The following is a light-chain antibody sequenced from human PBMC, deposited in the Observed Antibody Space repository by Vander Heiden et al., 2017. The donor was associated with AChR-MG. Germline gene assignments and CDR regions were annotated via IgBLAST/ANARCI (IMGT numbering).Light chain of an antibody. J-gene: IGKJ1*01. Sequence: DIQMTQSPSSVSASAGDRVIITCRASQGIRSPLAWYQQKPGKGPKLLIYAASNLQSGVPSRFSGSGSWTDFTLTISSLQPEDFATYYCQQGNSFPWTFGQGTKVEIK. CDR3: QQGNSFPWT. CDR2: AAS. V-gene: IGKV1-12*01. CDR1: QGIRSP.